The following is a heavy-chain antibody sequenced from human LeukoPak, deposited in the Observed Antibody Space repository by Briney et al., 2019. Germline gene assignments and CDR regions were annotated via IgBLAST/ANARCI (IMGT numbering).Heavy chain of an antibody. D-gene: IGHD5/OR15-5a*01. CDR1: GGSINSYY. Sequence: PSETLSLTCTVSGGSINSYYWSWIRQPPGKGLEWIGYIYSSGSTNYNPSLKSRVTISVDTSKNQFSLILSSVTAADTAVYYCARGVSGRDYYMDVWGIGTTVTVSS. V-gene: IGHV4-59*01. CDR3: ARGVSGRDYYMDV. CDR2: IYSSGST. J-gene: IGHJ6*03.